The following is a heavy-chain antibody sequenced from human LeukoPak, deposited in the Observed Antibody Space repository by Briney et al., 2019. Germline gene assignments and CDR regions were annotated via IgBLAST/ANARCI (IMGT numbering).Heavy chain of an antibody. Sequence: PGRSLRLSCAASGFTFSSYSMNWVRQAPGKGLEWVSSISSSSSYIYYADSVKGRFTISRDNAKNSLYLQINSLRAEDTAVYYCARNRVYYDSSGYYGGGAFDIWGQGTMVTVSS. CDR2: ISSSSSYI. D-gene: IGHD3-22*01. V-gene: IGHV3-21*01. CDR1: GFTFSSYS. CDR3: ARNRVYYDSSGYYGGGAFDI. J-gene: IGHJ3*02.